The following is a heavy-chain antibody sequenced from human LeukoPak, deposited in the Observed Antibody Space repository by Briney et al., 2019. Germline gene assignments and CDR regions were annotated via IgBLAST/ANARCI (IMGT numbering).Heavy chain of an antibody. CDR1: GGSISSYY. J-gene: IGHJ4*02. CDR3: ARVSSAMVTQFDY. Sequence: KPSETLSLTCSVSGGSISSYYWSWIRQPPGKGLEWIGYIYYSGSTNYNPSLKSRVTISVDTSKNQFSLKLSSVTAADTAVYYCARVSSAMVTQFDYWGQGTLVTVSS. D-gene: IGHD5-18*01. V-gene: IGHV4-59*01. CDR2: IYYSGST.